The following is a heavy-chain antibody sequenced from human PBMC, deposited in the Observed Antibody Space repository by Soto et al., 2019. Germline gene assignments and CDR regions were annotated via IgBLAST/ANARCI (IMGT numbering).Heavy chain of an antibody. Sequence: QVQLVQSGAEVKKPGASVKVSCKASGYTFTGYYMHWVRQAPGQGLEWMGWINPNSGGTNYAQKFQGRVTMTRDTSISTAYMELSRLRSDDTAVYYCAGERGGYSYGFDAFDIWGQGTMVTVSS. CDR1: GYTFTGYY. V-gene: IGHV1-2*02. D-gene: IGHD5-18*01. J-gene: IGHJ3*02. CDR2: INPNSGGT. CDR3: AGERGGYSYGFDAFDI.